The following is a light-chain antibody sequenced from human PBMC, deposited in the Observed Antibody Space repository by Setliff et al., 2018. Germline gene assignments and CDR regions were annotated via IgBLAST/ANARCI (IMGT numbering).Light chain of an antibody. V-gene: IGLV1-44*01. Sequence: QSALTQPPSASGTPGQRVTISCSGGTSNIGPNTVDWYQQFPGAAPKLLIYSNNQRPSGVPDRFSGSKSGTSASLAISGLQSEDEADYYCAVWDDNLNGPVFGGGTKVTVL. J-gene: IGLJ2*01. CDR1: TSNIGPNT. CDR2: SNN. CDR3: AVWDDNLNGPV.